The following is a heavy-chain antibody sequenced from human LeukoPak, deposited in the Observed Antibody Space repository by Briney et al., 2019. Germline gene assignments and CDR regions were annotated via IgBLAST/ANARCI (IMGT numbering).Heavy chain of an antibody. CDR1: GYSISSGYY. V-gene: IGHV4-61*01. D-gene: IGHD3-10*01. Sequence: SETLSLTCTVSGYSISSGYYWSWIRQPPGKGLEWIGYIYYSGSTNYNPSLKSRVTISVDTSKNQFSLKLSSVTAADTAVYYCARGNYYGSGSYYNEYIWFDPWGQGTLVTVSS. CDR2: IYYSGST. CDR3: ARGNYYGSGSYYNEYIWFDP. J-gene: IGHJ5*02.